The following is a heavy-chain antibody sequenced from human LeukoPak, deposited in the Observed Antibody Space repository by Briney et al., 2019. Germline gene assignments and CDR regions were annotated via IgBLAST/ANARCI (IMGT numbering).Heavy chain of an antibody. J-gene: IGHJ4*02. V-gene: IGHV3-21*01. D-gene: IGHD6-13*01. Sequence: GGSLRLSCAASGFTFSSYSMNWVRQAPGKGLEWVSSISSSSSYICYADSVKGRFTISRDNAKNSLYLQMNSLRAEDTAVYYCARDHGSSWYARPGYFDYWGQGTLVTVSS. CDR3: ARDHGSSWYARPGYFDY. CDR2: ISSSSSYI. CDR1: GFTFSSYS.